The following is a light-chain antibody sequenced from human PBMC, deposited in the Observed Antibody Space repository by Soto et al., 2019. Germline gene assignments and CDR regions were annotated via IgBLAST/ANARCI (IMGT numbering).Light chain of an antibody. CDR2: GAS. Sequence: EIVLTQSPGTLSLSPGERATLSCRATQSIYSSSLAWFQQKPGQAPRLLIYGASSRATGIPDRFSGSGSGTDFVLTISRLEPEDCAVYYCLQYGPSPYTFGQGTKLEI. CDR3: LQYGPSPYT. CDR1: QSIYSSS. J-gene: IGKJ2*01. V-gene: IGKV3-20*01.